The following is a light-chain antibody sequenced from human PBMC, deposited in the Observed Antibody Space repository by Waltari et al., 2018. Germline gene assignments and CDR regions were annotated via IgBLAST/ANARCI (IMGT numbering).Light chain of an antibody. CDR2: EVT. CDR1: SSDIGGYNY. CDR3: TSYAVTKVV. Sequence: QSVLTQPPSASGFLGQSVAISCTGTSSDIGGYNYVSWYQQHPGKAPKLLIYEVTKRPSGVPARFSGSKSGDTASLTVSGLQAEDEADYYCTSYAVTKVVFGGGTKLTVL. J-gene: IGLJ2*01. V-gene: IGLV2-8*01.